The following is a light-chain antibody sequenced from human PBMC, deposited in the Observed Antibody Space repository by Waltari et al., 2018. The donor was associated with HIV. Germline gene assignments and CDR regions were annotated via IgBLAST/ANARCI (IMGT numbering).Light chain of an antibody. CDR2: VGTGGIVG. V-gene: IGLV9-49*01. Sequence: QPVLTQPPSASASLGASVTLTCTLSSGYSVYEVEWYQQRPGKGPRFVRRVGTGGIVGSKGDGIPDRFSVWGEGLKRFLTIKNVQEEDESDFHCGADHGSGSNFVLVFGGGTKLTVL. CDR1: SGYSVYE. CDR3: GADHGSGSNFVLV. J-gene: IGLJ2*01.